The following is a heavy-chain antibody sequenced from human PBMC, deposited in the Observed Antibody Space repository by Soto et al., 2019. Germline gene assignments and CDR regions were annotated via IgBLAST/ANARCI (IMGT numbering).Heavy chain of an antibody. Sequence: QVQLQQWGAGLLKPSETLSLTCAVYGGSFSGYYWSWIRQPPGKGLEWIGEINHSGSTNYNPSLKSRVTISVDTSQNQFSLKLSSVTAADTAVYYCARGRVTIFGVVIISDYYYYYMDVWGKGTTVTVSS. D-gene: IGHD3-3*01. CDR2: INHSGST. CDR1: GGSFSGYY. CDR3: ARGRVTIFGVVIISDYYYYYMDV. J-gene: IGHJ6*03. V-gene: IGHV4-34*01.